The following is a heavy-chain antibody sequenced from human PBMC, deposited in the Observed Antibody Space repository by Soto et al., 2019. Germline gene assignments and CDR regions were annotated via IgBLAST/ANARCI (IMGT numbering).Heavy chain of an antibody. CDR3: ARSGAYCTSITCLFDSF. CDR1: GYTFTSYG. J-gene: IGHJ4*02. V-gene: IGHV1-18*01. D-gene: IGHD2-8*01. Sequence: QAQLVQSGGEVKKPGASVKVSCRASGYTFTSYGYAWVRQAPGQGLEWMGWISAYNGDTNYAQKFQGRGTLTKDPSTTTAHMELRIPGSDDTGVYYCARSGAYCTSITCLFDSFWGLGTLVTVSS. CDR2: ISAYNGDT.